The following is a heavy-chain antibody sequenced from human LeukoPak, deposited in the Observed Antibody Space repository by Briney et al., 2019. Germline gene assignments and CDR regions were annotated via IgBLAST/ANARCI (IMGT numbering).Heavy chain of an antibody. Sequence: PGGSLRLSCAASGFTFSNYGMHWVRQAPAKGLEWVAFIRYDGSNKYHADSVKGRFTISRDNSENTLYLQMNSLRAEDTAVYYCASCKLLLRGDWFDPWGQGTLVTVSS. J-gene: IGHJ5*02. D-gene: IGHD2-15*01. CDR1: GFTFSNYG. CDR2: IRYDGSNK. CDR3: ASCKLLLRGDWFDP. V-gene: IGHV3-30*02.